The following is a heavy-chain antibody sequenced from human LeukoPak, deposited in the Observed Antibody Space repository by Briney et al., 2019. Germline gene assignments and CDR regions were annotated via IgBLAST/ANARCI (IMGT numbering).Heavy chain of an antibody. Sequence: SETLSLTCAVSGYSISSGYYWGWIRQPPGKGLEWIGSIYHSGSTYYNPSLKSRVTISVDTSKNQFSLKLSSVTAADTAAYYCARRPDDYWGQGTLVTVSS. CDR3: ARRPDDY. J-gene: IGHJ4*02. CDR1: GYSISSGYY. V-gene: IGHV4-38-2*01. D-gene: IGHD1-14*01. CDR2: IYHSGST.